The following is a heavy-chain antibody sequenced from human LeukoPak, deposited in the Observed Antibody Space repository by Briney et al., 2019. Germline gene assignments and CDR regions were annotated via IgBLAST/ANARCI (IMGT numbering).Heavy chain of an antibody. J-gene: IGHJ4*02. Sequence: KSGGSLRLSCAASGFTFSDYYMSWIRQAPGKGLEWVSYMSSSGSTIYYADSVKGRFTISRDNAKNSLYLQMNSLRVEDTAVYYCARESRQWLVLGGVDYWGQGTLVTVSS. CDR1: GFTFSDYY. V-gene: IGHV3-11*04. D-gene: IGHD6-19*01. CDR3: ARESRQWLVLGGVDY. CDR2: MSSSGSTI.